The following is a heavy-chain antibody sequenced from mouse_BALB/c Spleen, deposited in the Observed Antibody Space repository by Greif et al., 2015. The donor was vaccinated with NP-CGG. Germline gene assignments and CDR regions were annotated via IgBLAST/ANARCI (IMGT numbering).Heavy chain of an antibody. CDR3: ARHRLVYFGY. D-gene: IGHD2-2*01. Sequence: EVMLVEPGGDLVKPGGSLKLSCAASGFTFSSYGMSWVRQTPDKRLEWVATISSGGSYTYYPDSGKGRFTISRDNAKNTLYLQVSSLKSEDTAMYYCARHRLVYFGYWGQGTTLTVSS. V-gene: IGHV5-6*02. CDR1: GFTFSSYG. CDR2: ISSGGSYT. J-gene: IGHJ2*01.